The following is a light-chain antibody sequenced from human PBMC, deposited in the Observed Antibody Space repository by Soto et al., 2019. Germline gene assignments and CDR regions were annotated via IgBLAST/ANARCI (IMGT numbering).Light chain of an antibody. CDR3: SSYTSSSTLI. Sequence: QSVLTQPPSVSGSPGQSVTISCTGTSSDVGYYNRVSWYQQPPGTAPKLIIYEVNNRPSGVPDRFSGSKSGNTASLTISGLQSEDEADYYCSSYTSSSTLIFGGGTKVTVL. CDR2: EVN. J-gene: IGLJ2*01. CDR1: SSDVGYYNR. V-gene: IGLV2-18*02.